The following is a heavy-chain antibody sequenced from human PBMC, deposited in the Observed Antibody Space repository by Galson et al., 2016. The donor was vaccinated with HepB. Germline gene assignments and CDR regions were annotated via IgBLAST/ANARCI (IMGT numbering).Heavy chain of an antibody. J-gene: IGHJ6*03. CDR1: GFTFSDYY. Sequence: SLRLSCAASGFTFSDYYMSWIRQAPGKGLEYVSGITDNGNNKYYGDSVKGRFTISRDNSKNTLYLHMNSLRAEDMATYYCAKVATPNKYMDVWGKGTTVTVSS. CDR2: ITDNGNNK. CDR3: AKVATPNKYMDV. V-gene: IGHV3-23*01. D-gene: IGHD2-2*01.